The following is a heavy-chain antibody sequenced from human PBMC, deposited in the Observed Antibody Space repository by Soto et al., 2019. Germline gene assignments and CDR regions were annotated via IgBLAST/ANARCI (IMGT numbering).Heavy chain of an antibody. CDR1: GYTFTSYY. CDR3: AREFRAAAGEGPLFDY. Sequence: GASVKVSCKASGYTFTSYYMHWVRQAPGQGLEWMGIINPSGGSTSYAQKFQGRVTMTRDTSTSTVYMELSSLRSEDTAVYYCAREFRAAAGEGPLFDYWGQGTLVTVSS. J-gene: IGHJ4*02. CDR2: INPSGGST. V-gene: IGHV1-46*01. D-gene: IGHD6-13*01.